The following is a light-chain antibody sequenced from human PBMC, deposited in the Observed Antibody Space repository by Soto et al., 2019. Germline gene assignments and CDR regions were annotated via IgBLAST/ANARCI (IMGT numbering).Light chain of an antibody. CDR2: SNN. Sequence: QSVLTQPPSASGTPGQRVTISCSVSSSNIGSNTVNWYQQLPRTAPKLLIYSNNQRPSGVPDRFSGSKSATSASLAISGLQSEDEADYYCAAWDDSLNGVVFGGGTKLTVL. CDR3: AAWDDSLNGVV. J-gene: IGLJ2*01. V-gene: IGLV1-44*01. CDR1: SSNIGSNT.